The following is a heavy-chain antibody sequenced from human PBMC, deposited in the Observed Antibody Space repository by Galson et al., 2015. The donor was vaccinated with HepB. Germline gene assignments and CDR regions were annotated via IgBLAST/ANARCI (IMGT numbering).Heavy chain of an antibody. J-gene: IGHJ4*01. CDR2: IIPILGIA. CDR3: ARDLAAAGTFTSY. Sequence: SVKVSCKASGGTFSSYTISWVRQAPGQGHEWMGRIIPILGIANYAQKFQGRVTITADKSTSTAYMELSSLRSEDTAVYYCARDLAAAGTFTSYWGQGTLVTVSS. CDR1: GGTFSSYT. V-gene: IGHV1-69*04. D-gene: IGHD6-13*01.